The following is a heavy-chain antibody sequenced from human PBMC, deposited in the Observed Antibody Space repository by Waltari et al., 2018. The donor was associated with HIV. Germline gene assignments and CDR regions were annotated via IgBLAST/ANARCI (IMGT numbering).Heavy chain of an antibody. CDR1: GFTFTGSN. CDR2: IGSRANKYAT. V-gene: IGHV3-73*02. D-gene: IGHD2-15*01. J-gene: IGHJ2*01. CDR3: ALVPAGHSYFDL. Sequence: EVQLVESGGGLVQPGGSLKLSCAASGFTFTGSNLHWVRPAPGKGLEWVGRIGSRANKYATAYAASVKGSFTASRDDSRNTAFLQMNSLKTEDTAVYYCALVPAGHSYFDLRGRGTLVTVSS.